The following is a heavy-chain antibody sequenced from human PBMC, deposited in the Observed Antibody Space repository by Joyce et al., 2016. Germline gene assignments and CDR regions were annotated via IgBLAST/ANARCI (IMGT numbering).Heavy chain of an antibody. CDR2: IEPSDSYT. CDR1: GYSFTRYW. J-gene: IGHJ4*02. CDR3: TRTFYYGSGDY. D-gene: IGHD3-10*01. V-gene: IGHV5-10-1*03. Sequence: EVQLVQSGAEVKKPGESLRISCKGSGYSFTRYWISWVRQMPGKGLEWMGRIEPSDSYTNYSPSFQGHVTISADKSIGSVYLQWSSLKASDTAMYYCTRTFYYGSGDYWGQGTLVTVSS.